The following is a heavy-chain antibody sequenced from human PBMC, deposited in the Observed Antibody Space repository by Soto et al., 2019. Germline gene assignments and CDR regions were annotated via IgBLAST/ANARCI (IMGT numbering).Heavy chain of an antibody. J-gene: IGHJ4*02. CDR1: GFTFSDYY. CDR3: ARDPLHVIMDY. CDR2: ISSSGSTI. V-gene: IGHV3-11*01. Sequence: VGSLRLPCAASGFTFSDYYMSWIRQAPGKGLEWVSYISSSGSTIYYADSVKGRFTISRDNAKNSLYLQMNSLRAEDTAVYYCARDPLHVIMDYWGQGTLVTVSS. D-gene: IGHD3-10*01.